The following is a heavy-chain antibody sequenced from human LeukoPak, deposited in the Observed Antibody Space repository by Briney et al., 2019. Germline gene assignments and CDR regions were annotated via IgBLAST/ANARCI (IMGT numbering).Heavy chain of an antibody. D-gene: IGHD2-2*01. Sequence: SVKVSCKASGGTFSSYAISWVRQAPGQGLEWRGGIIPIFGTANYAQKFQGRVTITTDESTSTAYMEVSSLRSEDTAVCYCARGGRLGYCSSTSCSATYYYYYMDVWGKGTTVTVSS. CDR2: IIPIFGTA. V-gene: IGHV1-69*05. CDR1: GGTFSSYA. J-gene: IGHJ6*03. CDR3: ARGGRLGYCSSTSCSATYYYYYMDV.